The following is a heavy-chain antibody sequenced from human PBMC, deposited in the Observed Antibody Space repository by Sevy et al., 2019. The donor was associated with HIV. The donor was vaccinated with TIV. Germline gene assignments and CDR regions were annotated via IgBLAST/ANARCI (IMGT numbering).Heavy chain of an antibody. D-gene: IGHD2-21*01. CDR3: AKIDDGDFGGVVRV. Sequence: GESLKISCAASGFTFNRYWMSWVRQAPGKGLEWVANIKQDESEKHYAGSVKGRFTISRDNTKNSLFLQLDTVRDEDSAIYYCAKIDDGDFGGVVRVWGQGTMVTVSS. V-gene: IGHV3-7*03. J-gene: IGHJ3*01. CDR1: GFTFNRYW. CDR2: IKQDESEK.